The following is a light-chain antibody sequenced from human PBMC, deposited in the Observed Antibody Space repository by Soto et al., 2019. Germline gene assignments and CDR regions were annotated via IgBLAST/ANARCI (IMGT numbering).Light chain of an antibody. J-gene: IGKJ2*01. CDR2: GAS. Sequence: EIVLTQSPGTLSLSPGERATLSCRASQSVSSNYLAWYQHKPSQAPRLLIYGASSRATGIPDRFSGSGSGTDFTLTISRLEPEGFAVYYYQQYGSSPPYTFGQGTKLEIK. CDR1: QSVSSNY. CDR3: QQYGSSPPYT. V-gene: IGKV3-20*01.